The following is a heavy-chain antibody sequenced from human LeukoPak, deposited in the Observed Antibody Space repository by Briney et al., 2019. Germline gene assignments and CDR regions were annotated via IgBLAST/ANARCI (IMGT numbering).Heavy chain of an antibody. CDR3: ARVATTVTTGDY. D-gene: IGHD4-17*01. J-gene: IGHJ4*02. CDR2: IIPIFGTA. Sequence: ASVKVSCKASGGTFSSYAISWVRQAPGQGLEWMGGIIPIFGTANYAQKFQGRVTITADESTSTAYIELSSLRSEDTAVYYCARVATTVTTGDYWGQGTLVTVSA. CDR1: GGTFSSYA. V-gene: IGHV1-69*13.